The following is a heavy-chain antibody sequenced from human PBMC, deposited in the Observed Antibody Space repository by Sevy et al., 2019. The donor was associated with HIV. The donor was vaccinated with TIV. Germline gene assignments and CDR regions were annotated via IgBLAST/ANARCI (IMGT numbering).Heavy chain of an antibody. J-gene: IGHJ4*02. D-gene: IGHD3-16*01. CDR1: GLTFSNYW. CDR3: FGGTN. CDR2: IKKDGSQK. V-gene: IGHV3-7*03. Sequence: GGSLRLSCTDSGLTFSNYWMHWVRQAPGKGLEWVAYIKKDGSQKDYVHSVKGRFIISRDNAKSSVYLQMNSLRDEDAAVYYCFGGTNWGQGTLVTVSS.